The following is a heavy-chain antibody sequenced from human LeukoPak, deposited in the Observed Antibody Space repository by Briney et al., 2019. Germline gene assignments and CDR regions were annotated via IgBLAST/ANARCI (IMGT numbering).Heavy chain of an antibody. J-gene: IGHJ4*02. V-gene: IGHV3-21*01. CDR1: GFNFNTYT. Sequence: GGSLRLSCAASGFNFNTYTMNWVRQAPGKGLEWVSSISSDSSYIYYADSVKGRFTISRDNAKNSLYLQMNSLRAEDTAVYYCARDGETDYYYGSGSYYHDYWGQGTLVTVSS. CDR2: ISSDSSYI. D-gene: IGHD3-10*01. CDR3: ARDGETDYYYGSGSYYHDY.